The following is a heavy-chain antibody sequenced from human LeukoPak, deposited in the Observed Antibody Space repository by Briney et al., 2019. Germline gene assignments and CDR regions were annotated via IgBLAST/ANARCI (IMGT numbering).Heavy chain of an antibody. Sequence: GASVKVSCKASGGTFSSYAISWVRQAPGQGLEWMGRIIPILGIANYAQKFQGRVTITADKSTSTAYMELSSLRSEDTAVYYCARSSGAVAGTRTVFDYGGQGPLVTVSS. J-gene: IGHJ4*02. CDR1: GGTFSSYA. V-gene: IGHV1-69*04. D-gene: IGHD6-19*01. CDR3: ARSSGAVAGTRTVFDY. CDR2: IIPILGIA.